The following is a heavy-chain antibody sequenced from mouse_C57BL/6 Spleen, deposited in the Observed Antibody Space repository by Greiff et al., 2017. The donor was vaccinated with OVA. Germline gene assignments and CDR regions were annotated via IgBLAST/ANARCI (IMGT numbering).Heavy chain of an antibody. V-gene: IGHV2-5*01. CDR2: IWRGGST. CDR1: GFSLTSYG. J-gene: IGHJ1*03. Sequence: VQLQQSGPGLVQPSQSLSITCTVSGFSLTSYGVHWVRQSPGKGLEWLGVIWRGGSTDYNAAFMSRLSITKNNSKSQGFFKMHSLQADDTAIYYCARDSTGGYWYFDVWGTGTTVTVSS. D-gene: IGHD1-1*01. CDR3: ARDSTGGYWYFDV.